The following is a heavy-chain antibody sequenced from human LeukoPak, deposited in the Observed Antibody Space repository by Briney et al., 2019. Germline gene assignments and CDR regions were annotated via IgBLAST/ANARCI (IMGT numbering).Heavy chain of an antibody. Sequence: SETLSLTCTVSGGSISSYYWSWIRQPPGKGLEWIGYIYYSRSNNYNPSLKSRVTISVDTSKDQFSLKLSSVTASDTAVYYCARVTYYDILTGYYGGGYCDYWGEGALVTVSS. D-gene: IGHD3-9*01. CDR1: GGSISSYY. CDR2: IYYSRSN. J-gene: IGHJ4*03. CDR3: ARVTYYDILTGYYGGGYCDY. V-gene: IGHV4-59*12.